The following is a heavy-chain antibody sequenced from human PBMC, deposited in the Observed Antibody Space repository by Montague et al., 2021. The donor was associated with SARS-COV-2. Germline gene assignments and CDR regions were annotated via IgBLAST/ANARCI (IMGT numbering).Heavy chain of an antibody. V-gene: IGHV3-30-3*01. CDR2: ISYDGINK. CDR1: GFTFSSYA. CDR3: ARVGDAPGSGWAFDI. J-gene: IGHJ3*02. Sequence: SLRLSCAASGFTFSSYAIHWVRQAPGKGLEWVAVISYDGINKFYADSVKGRFTISRDNSKNTLYLQMNSLRAEDTAVYYCARVGDAPGSGWAFDIWGQGTMVTVSS. D-gene: IGHD3-10*01.